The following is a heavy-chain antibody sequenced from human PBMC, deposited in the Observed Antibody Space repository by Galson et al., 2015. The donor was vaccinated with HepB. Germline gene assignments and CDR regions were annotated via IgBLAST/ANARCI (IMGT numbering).Heavy chain of an antibody. D-gene: IGHD6-13*01. J-gene: IGHJ4*02. CDR1: GFTFSSYA. CDR3: AKCVIGNSRSNVDY. CDR2: ISGSGGST. Sequence: SLRLSCAASGFTFSSYAMSWVRQAPGKGLEWVSAISGSGGSTYYADSVKGRFTISRDNSKNTLYLQMNSLRAEDTAVYYCAKCVIGNSRSNVDYWGQGTLVTVSS. V-gene: IGHV3-23*01.